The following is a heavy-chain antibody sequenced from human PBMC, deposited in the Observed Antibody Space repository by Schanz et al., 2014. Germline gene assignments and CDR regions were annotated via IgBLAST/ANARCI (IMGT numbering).Heavy chain of an antibody. V-gene: IGHV3-74*01. CDR3: LAPDYGMDV. Sequence: EVQLVQSGGGLVQPGGSLRLSCAAYGFTFSSHWMHWVRQDPGKGLVWVARINSVGSNTDYADSVTGRFTISRDNAKNTLYLQMNTLRAEDTAVYYCLAPDYGMDVWGQGTTVNVSS. CDR2: INSVGSNT. J-gene: IGHJ6*02. CDR1: GFTFSSHW.